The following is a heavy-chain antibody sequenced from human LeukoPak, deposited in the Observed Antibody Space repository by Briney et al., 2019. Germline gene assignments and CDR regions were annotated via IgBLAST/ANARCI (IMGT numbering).Heavy chain of an antibody. CDR1: GYTFTGYY. V-gene: IGHV1-2*02. D-gene: IGHD3-22*01. J-gene: IGHJ4*02. Sequence: GASVKVSCKASGYTFTGYYMHWVRQAPGQGLEWMGWINPNSGGTNYAQKFQGRVTMTRDTSISTAYMELSRLRSDDTAVYYCAILYYYDSSGYYYPSGWGQGTLVTVSS. CDR3: AILYYYDSSGYYYPSG. CDR2: INPNSGGT.